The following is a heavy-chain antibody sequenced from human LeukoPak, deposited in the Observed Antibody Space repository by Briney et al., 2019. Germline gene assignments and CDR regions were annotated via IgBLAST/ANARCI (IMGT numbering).Heavy chain of an antibody. V-gene: IGHV3-49*03. Sequence: PGGSLRLSCTTSGFSFGDYGLSWFRQSPGKGLEWVGFIRGNSYGGTTHYAASVQGRFTISRDDSQSTAYLQMNSLTSEDTALYYCTRIYGSGTFLPDYWGQGTLVTVFS. D-gene: IGHD3-10*01. CDR2: IRGNSYGGTT. CDR1: GFSFGDYG. CDR3: TRIYGSGTFLPDY. J-gene: IGHJ4*02.